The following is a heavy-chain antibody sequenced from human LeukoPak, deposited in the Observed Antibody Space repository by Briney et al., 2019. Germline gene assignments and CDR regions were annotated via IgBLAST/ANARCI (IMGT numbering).Heavy chain of an antibody. CDR2: ISYDGSNK. D-gene: IGHD5-18*01. J-gene: IGHJ4*02. V-gene: IGHV3-30*18. CDR1: GFTFSSYG. CDR3: AKEYSYARSYFDY. Sequence: GGSLRLSCAASGFTFSSYGMHWVRQAPGKGLEWVAVISYDGSNKYYADSVKGRFTISRDNSKNTLYLQMNSLRAEDTAVYYCAKEYSYARSYFDYWGQGTLVTVSS.